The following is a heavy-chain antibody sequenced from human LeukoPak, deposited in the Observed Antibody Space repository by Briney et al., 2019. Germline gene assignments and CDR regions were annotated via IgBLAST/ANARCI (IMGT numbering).Heavy chain of an antibody. CDR1: GYTFTSYY. J-gene: IGHJ1*01. Sequence: ASVKVSRKASGYTFTSYYMHWVRQAPGQGLEWMGIINPSGGSTSYAQKFQGRVTMTRDTSTSTVYMELSSLRSEDTAVYYCARDQATYYYDSSGYPSRAKYFQHWGQGTLVTVSS. CDR2: INPSGGST. CDR3: ARDQATYYYDSSGYPSRAKYFQH. D-gene: IGHD3-22*01. V-gene: IGHV1-46*01.